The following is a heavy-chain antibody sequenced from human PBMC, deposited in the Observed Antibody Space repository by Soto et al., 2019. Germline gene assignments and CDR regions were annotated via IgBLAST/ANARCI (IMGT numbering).Heavy chain of an antibody. Sequence: ASVKVSCKASGYTFTSYGISWVRQAPGQGLEWMGWISAYNGNTNYAQKLQGRVTMTTDTSTSTAYMELGSLRSDDTAVYYCARGNTMVRGVIIRYYYYYYGMDVWGQGTTVTVSS. J-gene: IGHJ6*02. V-gene: IGHV1-18*01. CDR1: GYTFTSYG. CDR2: ISAYNGNT. CDR3: ARGNTMVRGVIIRYYYYYYGMDV. D-gene: IGHD3-10*01.